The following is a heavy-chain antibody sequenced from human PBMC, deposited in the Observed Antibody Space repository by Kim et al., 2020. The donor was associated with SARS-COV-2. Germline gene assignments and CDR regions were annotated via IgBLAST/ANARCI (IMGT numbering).Heavy chain of an antibody. D-gene: IGHD2-15*01. Sequence: GRFTISRDNSKNTLYLQMNSLRAEDTAVYYCAKDAGYCSGGSCYSSAFDIWGQGTMVTVSS. CDR3: AKDAGYCSGGSCYSSAFDI. V-gene: IGHV3-33*06. J-gene: IGHJ3*02.